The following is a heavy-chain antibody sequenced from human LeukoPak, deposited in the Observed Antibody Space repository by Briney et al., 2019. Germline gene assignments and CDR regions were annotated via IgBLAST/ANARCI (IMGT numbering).Heavy chain of an antibody. J-gene: IGHJ6*02. V-gene: IGHV1-18*01. CDR2: ISAYNGNT. CDR1: GYTFTSYG. CDR3: VSGYGVEYYYYGMDV. D-gene: IGHD3-3*01. Sequence: GASVKVSCKASGYTFTSYGISWVRQAPGQGLEWMGWISAYNGNTNYAQKLQGRVTMTTDTSTSTAYMELRSLRSDDTAVYYCVSGYGVEYYYYGMDVWGQGTTVTVSS.